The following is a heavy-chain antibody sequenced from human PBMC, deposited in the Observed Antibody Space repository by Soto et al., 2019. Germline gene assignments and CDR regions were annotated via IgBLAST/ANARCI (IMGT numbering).Heavy chain of an antibody. CDR1: GGSILDSTYY. J-gene: IGHJ5*02. V-gene: IGHV4-39*01. Sequence: QLLLQESGPGLVKPSETLSLTCTVSGGSILDSTYYWAWIRQSPGKGLEWIGTIFYSGGTFYTPSLKSRVTMSADTSNNQFSLKLSSVTAADTAVYYCARQASGYYYGWFDPWGQGTLVTVSS. CDR2: IFYSGGT. CDR3: ARQASGYYYGWFDP. D-gene: IGHD3-22*01.